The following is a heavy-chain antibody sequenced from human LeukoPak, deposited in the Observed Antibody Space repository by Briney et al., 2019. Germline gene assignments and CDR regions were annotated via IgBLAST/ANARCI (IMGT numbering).Heavy chain of an antibody. CDR2: ISYDGSNK. V-gene: IGHV3-30*18. D-gene: IGHD1-26*01. CDR1: GFTFSSYG. J-gene: IGHJ4*02. CDR3: AKFVEWELDYFDY. Sequence: GRSLRLSCAASGFTFSSYGMHWVRQAPGKGLEWVAVISYDGSNKYYADSVKGRFTISRDNSKNTLYLQMNSLRAEDTAVYYCAKFVEWELDYFDYWGQGTLVTVSS.